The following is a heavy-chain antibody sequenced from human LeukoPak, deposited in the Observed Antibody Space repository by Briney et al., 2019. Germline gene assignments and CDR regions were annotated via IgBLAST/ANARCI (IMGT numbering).Heavy chain of an antibody. D-gene: IGHD6-13*01. CDR2: IHYSGAT. V-gene: IGHV4-59*01. CDR3: ARDAAGFNSSWEFDY. CDR1: GGSISSNY. J-gene: IGHJ4*02. Sequence: SETLSLTCTVSGGSISSNYWSWIRQPPGKGLEWIGYIHYSGATNYNPSPKSRVTISADTSKNQFSLKLSSVTAADTAMYYCARDAAGFNSSWEFDYWGQGTLVTVSS.